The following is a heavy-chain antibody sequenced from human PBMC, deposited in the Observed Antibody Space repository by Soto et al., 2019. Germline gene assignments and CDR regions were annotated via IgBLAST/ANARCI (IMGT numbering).Heavy chain of an antibody. Sequence: GASVKVSCKASGGTFSSYAISWVRQAPGQGLEWMGGIIPIFGTANYAQKFQGRVTITADKSTSTAYMELSSLRSEDTAVYYCARDLSNLGRYSDYWGQGTLVTVSS. CDR3: ARDLSNLGRYSDY. D-gene: IGHD4-4*01. J-gene: IGHJ4*02. CDR1: GGTFSSYA. V-gene: IGHV1-69*06. CDR2: IIPIFGTA.